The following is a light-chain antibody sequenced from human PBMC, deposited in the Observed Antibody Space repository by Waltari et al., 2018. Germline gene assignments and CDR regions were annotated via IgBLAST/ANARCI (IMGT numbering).Light chain of an antibody. CDR1: SRRTDN. V-gene: IGLV3-19*01. CDR3: HSRDSSGDVV. Sequence: SSDLTPDPAVSVALGQTVRSTFQGGSRRTDNVSWYHQKTGQAHAFVIYGKNNRPSGIHDRFPASSSGSTASLTLIGAQAEAEDDYYCHSRDSSGDVVIGGGTKLTVV. CDR2: GKN. J-gene: IGLJ2*01.